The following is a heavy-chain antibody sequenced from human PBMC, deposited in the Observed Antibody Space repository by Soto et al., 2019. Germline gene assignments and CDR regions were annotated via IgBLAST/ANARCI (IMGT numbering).Heavy chain of an antibody. J-gene: IGHJ4*02. CDR1: GYSFTNYG. CDR2: IVVGSGNT. Sequence: ASVKVSCKASGYSFTNYGISWVRQAPGQGLEWMGWIVVGSGNTNYAQKFQERVTITRDMSTSTAYMQLSSLRSEDTAVYYCAAVPYYYDSSAYYFDYWGQGTLVTVSS. CDR3: AAVPYYYDSSAYYFDY. V-gene: IGHV1-58*02. D-gene: IGHD3-22*01.